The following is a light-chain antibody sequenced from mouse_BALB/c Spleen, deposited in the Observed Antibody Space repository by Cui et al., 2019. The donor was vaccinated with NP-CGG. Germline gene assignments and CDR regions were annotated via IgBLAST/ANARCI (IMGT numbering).Light chain of an antibody. CDR2: GTN. V-gene: IGLV1*01. CDR3: ALWYSNHWV. J-gene: IGLJ1*01. CDR1: IGAVTTSNY. Sequence: QAVCTQESSPTTSPGETVTLTCRSSIGAVTTSNYANWVQEKPDHLFTGLIGGTNNRAPGVPARFSGSLIGDKAALTITGAQTEDEAIYFCALWYSNHWVFGGGTKLTVL.